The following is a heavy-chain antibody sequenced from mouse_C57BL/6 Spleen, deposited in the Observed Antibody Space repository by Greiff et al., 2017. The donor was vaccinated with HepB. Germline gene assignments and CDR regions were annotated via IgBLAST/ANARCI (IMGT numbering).Heavy chain of an antibody. D-gene: IGHD2-4*01. J-gene: IGHJ2*01. CDR1: GYTFTSYW. V-gene: IGHV1-64*01. CDR2: IHPNSGST. Sequence: VQLQQSGAELVKPGASVKLSCKASGYTFTSYWMHWVKQRPGQGLEWIGMIHPNSGSTNYNEKFKSKATLTVDKSSSTAYMQLSSLTSEDSAVYYCARDPYDYYFDYWGQGTTLTVSS. CDR3: ARDPYDYYFDY.